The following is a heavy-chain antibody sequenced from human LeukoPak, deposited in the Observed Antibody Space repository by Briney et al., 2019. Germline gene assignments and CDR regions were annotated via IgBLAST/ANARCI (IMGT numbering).Heavy chain of an antibody. CDR3: ARDRYDFGEDV. CDR1: GGSISSYY. D-gene: IGHD3-3*01. CDR2: IYYSGST. Sequence: SETLSLTCTVSGGSISSYYWSWIRQPPGKGLEWIGYIYYSGSTNYNPSLKSRVTISVDTSKNQFSLKLSSVTAADTAVYYCARDRYDFGEDVWGKGTTVTVSS. J-gene: IGHJ6*04. V-gene: IGHV4-59*01.